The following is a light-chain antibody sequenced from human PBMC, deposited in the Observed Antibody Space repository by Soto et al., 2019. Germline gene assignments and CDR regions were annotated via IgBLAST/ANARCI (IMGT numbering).Light chain of an antibody. CDR2: EVS. CDR1: ISDVGGYNY. V-gene: IGLV2-14*01. J-gene: IGLJ1*01. Sequence: QCLLTQPASVSGSRGQSITISCTGTISDVGGYNYVSWYQQHPGKAPKLMIYEVSNRPSGVSNRFSGSKSGNTASLTISGLQAEDEADYYCSSYTSSSTPLYVFGTGTKVTVL. CDR3: SSYTSSSTPLYV.